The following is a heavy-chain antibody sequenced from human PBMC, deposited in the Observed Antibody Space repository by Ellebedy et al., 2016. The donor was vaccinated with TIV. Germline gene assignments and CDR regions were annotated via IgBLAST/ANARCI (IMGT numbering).Heavy chain of an antibody. D-gene: IGHD5-24*01. CDR3: ACARRDGYTYYYYGLDV. CDR1: GGSISSTGYY. J-gene: IGHJ6*02. V-gene: IGHV4-39*01. CDR2: IAYSGKT. Sequence: MPSETLSLTCTVSGGSISSTGYYWGWIRQPPGKGLEWIGSIAYSGKTYYNPSLESRVTISVDTSKIQFALKLSSVTAADTAVYYCACARRDGYTYYYYGLDVWGQGTTVTVSS.